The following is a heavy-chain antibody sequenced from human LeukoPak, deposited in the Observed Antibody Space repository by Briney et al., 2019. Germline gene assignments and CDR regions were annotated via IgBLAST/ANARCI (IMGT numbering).Heavy chain of an antibody. V-gene: IGHV3-30*02. D-gene: IGHD3-10*01. CDR1: GFTFSNHG. Sequence: GGSLRLSCAASGFTFSNHGMHWVRQAPGKGLEWVAFIRYDGTDKYYADSVKGRFTISRDNSENTVSLQMNSLRAEDTAVYYCARHLEDYYGSGSYYTSPVDYWGQGTLVTVSS. CDR3: ARHLEDYYGSGSYYTSPVDY. CDR2: IRYDGTDK. J-gene: IGHJ4*02.